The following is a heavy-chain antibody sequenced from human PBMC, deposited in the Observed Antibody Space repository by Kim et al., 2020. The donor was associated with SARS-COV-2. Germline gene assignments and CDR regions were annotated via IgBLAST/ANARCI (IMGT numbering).Heavy chain of an antibody. V-gene: IGHV4-34*01. J-gene: IGHJ6*02. Sequence: SETLSLTCAVYGGSFSGYYWSWIRQPPGKGLEWIGEINHSGSTNYNPSLKSRVTISVDTSKNQFSLKLSSVTAADTAVYYCARRSGYYGMDVWGQGTTVT. CDR3: ARRSGYYGMDV. CDR1: GGSFSGYY. CDR2: INHSGST.